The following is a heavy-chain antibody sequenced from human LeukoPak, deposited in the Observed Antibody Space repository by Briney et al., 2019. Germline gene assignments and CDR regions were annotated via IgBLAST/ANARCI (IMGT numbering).Heavy chain of an antibody. Sequence: GGSLRLSCAASGFTFRSYSMNWVRQAPGKGLEWVSAIDPSSTYIYYADSVKGRFTISRDNAENSLYLQMNSLRVEDTAVYYCAKDLSPSHYDFWSGYYMRYNYYMDVWGKGTTVTVSS. CDR1: GFTFRSYS. CDR2: IDPSSTYI. CDR3: AKDLSPSHYDFWSGYYMRYNYYMDV. D-gene: IGHD3-3*01. V-gene: IGHV3-21*01. J-gene: IGHJ6*03.